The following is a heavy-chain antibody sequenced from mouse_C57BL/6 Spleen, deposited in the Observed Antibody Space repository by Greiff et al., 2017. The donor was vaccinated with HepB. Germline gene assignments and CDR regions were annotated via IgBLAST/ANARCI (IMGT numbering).Heavy chain of an antibody. CDR1: GYTFTDYE. CDR3: TRTGTGGDY. J-gene: IGHJ2*01. D-gene: IGHD4-1*01. Sequence: VKLQESGAELVRPGASVTLSCKASGYTFTDYEMHWVKQTPVHGLEWIGAIDPETGGTAYNQKFKGKAILTADKSSSTAYMELRSLTSEDSAVYYCTRTGTGGDYWGQGTTLTVSS. CDR2: IDPETGGT. V-gene: IGHV1-15*01.